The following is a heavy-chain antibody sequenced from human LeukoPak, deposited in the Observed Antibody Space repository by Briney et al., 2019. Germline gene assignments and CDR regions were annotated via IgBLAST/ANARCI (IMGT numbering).Heavy chain of an antibody. D-gene: IGHD6-6*01. Sequence: PGGSLRLSCAASGFTVSSNYMSWVRQAPGKGLEWVANIKQDGREKDYVDSVKGRFTISRDNAKNSLYLQMNSLRAGDTALYYCARDLDPSSSPFPYYFDYWGQGTLVTVSS. J-gene: IGHJ4*02. CDR2: IKQDGREK. CDR1: GFTVSSNY. CDR3: ARDLDPSSSPFPYYFDY. V-gene: IGHV3-7*01.